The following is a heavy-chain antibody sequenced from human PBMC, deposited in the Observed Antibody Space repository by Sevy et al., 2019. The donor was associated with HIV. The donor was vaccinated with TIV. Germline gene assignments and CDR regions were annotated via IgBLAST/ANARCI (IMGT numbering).Heavy chain of an antibody. CDR1: GGSISSRGYS. CDR3: ASLNFSRGYYLDY. J-gene: IGHJ4*02. V-gene: IGHV4-30-2*01. D-gene: IGHD3-16*01. Sequence: SETLSLTCAVSGGSISSRGYSWIWIRQPPGKGLEWIGYTYQSGTSYYNPSLKSRVTISVDRSKNQFSLKLSSVTAAHTAVYYCASLNFSRGYYLDYWGQGSLVTVSS. CDR2: TYQSGTS.